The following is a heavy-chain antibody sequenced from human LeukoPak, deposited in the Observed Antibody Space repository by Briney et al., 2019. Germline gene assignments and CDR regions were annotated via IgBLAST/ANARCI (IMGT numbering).Heavy chain of an antibody. J-gene: IGHJ4*02. V-gene: IGHV1-2*02. Sequence: GASVKASSKPSGYTFTGYYMHWGRQAPGQGLEWRRWINPTSGGTNYAQTFQGRVTMPRDTSISTAYMELSRLRSGDTAVYCCARAFVRVGAVGSRLVDYCGQGTLVTVSS. CDR3: ARAFVRVGAVGSRLVDY. CDR1: GYTFTGYY. D-gene: IGHD1-26*01. CDR2: INPTSGGT.